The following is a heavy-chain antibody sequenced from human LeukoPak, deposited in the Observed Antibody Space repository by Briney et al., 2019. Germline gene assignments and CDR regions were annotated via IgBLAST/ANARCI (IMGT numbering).Heavy chain of an antibody. CDR3: ARETTRDRFMDV. V-gene: IGHV4-61*02. D-gene: IGHD4-17*01. J-gene: IGHJ6*03. CDR1: GASISSGSYY. Sequence: PSETLSLTCTVSGASISSGSYYWSWIRQPAGKGLEWIGRIYTSGSTDYNSSLKSRVTISVDTSKNQFSLKLSSVTAADTAVYYCARETTRDRFMDVWGKGTTVTVSS. CDR2: IYTSGST.